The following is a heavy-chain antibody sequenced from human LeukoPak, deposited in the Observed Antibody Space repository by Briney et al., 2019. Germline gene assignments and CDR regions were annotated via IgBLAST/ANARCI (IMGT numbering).Heavy chain of an antibody. Sequence: SETLSLTCAVYGGSFSGYYWSWIRQPPGKGLEWIGEINHSGSTNYNPSLKSRLTISVDTSKNQFSLQLSSVTAADTAVYYCARGYGSGSYYPWFDPWGQGTLVTVSS. CDR2: INHSGST. V-gene: IGHV4-34*01. J-gene: IGHJ5*02. CDR3: ARGYGSGSYYPWFDP. CDR1: GGSFSGYY. D-gene: IGHD3-10*01.